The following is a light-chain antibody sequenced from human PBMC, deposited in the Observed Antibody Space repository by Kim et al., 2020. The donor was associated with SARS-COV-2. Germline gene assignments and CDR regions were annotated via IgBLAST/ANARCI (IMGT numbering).Light chain of an antibody. CDR3: QVWDSSVV. V-gene: IGLV3-9*01. J-gene: IGLJ3*02. CDR2: SDT. CDR1: NIESKN. Sequence: VSVALGQTARITCGGSNIESKNVHWYQQKPGQAPVLVIYSDTNRPSGIPERFSGSNSGNTATLTISRAQAGDEADYYCQVWDSSVVFGGGTQLTVL.